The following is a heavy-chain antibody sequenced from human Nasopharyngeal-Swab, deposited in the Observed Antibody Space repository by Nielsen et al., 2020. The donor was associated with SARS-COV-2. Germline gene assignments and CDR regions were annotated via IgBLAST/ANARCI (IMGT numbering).Heavy chain of an antibody. CDR3: ARDPYDYVWGSYRYMGDY. Sequence: GGSLRLSCAASGLTFSSYSMNWVRQARGKGLEGVSYISSSSSTIYYADSVKGRFTISRDNAKNSLYLQMNSLRDEDTAVYYCARDPYDYVWGSYRYMGDYWGQGTLVTVSS. D-gene: IGHD3-16*02. J-gene: IGHJ4*02. CDR2: ISSSSSTI. CDR1: GLTFSSYS. V-gene: IGHV3-48*02.